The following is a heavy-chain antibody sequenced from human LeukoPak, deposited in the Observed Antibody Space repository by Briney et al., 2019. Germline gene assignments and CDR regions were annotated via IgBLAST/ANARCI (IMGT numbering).Heavy chain of an antibody. CDR3: AKYGSGYCSSTSCYNGMDV. V-gene: IGHV3-30*18. D-gene: IGHD2-2*02. CDR1: GFTFSSYG. J-gene: IGHJ6*02. CDR2: ISYDGSNK. Sequence: PGRSLRLSCAASGFTFSSYGMHWVRQAPGKGLEWVAVISYDGSNKYYADSVKGRFTISRDNSKNTLYLQMNSLRAEDTAVYYCAKYGSGYCSSTSCYNGMDVWGQGTTVTVSS.